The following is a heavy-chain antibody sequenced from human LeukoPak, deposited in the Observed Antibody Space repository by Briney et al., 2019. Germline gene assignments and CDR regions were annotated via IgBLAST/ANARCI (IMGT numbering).Heavy chain of an antibody. Sequence: PGGSLRLSCAASGFTFSDYYMTWIRQAPGKGLEWVSNIDTSGSIIYYADSVKGRFTISRDNAKNSLYLQMNSLRVEDTAVYYCARDQDYIVATINYDAFDIWGQGTMVTVSS. V-gene: IGHV3-11*01. J-gene: IGHJ3*02. D-gene: IGHD5-12*01. CDR1: GFTFSDYY. CDR3: ARDQDYIVATINYDAFDI. CDR2: IDTSGSII.